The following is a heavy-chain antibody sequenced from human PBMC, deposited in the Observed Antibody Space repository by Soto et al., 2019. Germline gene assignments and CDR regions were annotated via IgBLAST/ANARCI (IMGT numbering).Heavy chain of an antibody. CDR1: GFTFSSYA. CDR3: VKDALGGLVIVVAPVTIDDDY. Sequence: GGSLRLSCAASGFTFSSYALSWVRQAPGKGLEWVSSISNSGVSTYYADSVKGRFTISRDNSKNTLSLQMNSLRAEDTAIYYCVKDALGGLVIVVAPVTIDDDYWGQGTLVTVSS. D-gene: IGHD2-2*01. J-gene: IGHJ4*02. CDR2: ISNSGVST. V-gene: IGHV3-23*01.